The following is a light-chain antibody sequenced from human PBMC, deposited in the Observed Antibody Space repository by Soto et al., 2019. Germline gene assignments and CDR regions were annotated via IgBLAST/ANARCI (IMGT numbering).Light chain of an antibody. V-gene: IGLV2-14*01. Sequence: QSALTQPASVSGSPGQSITISCAGTTSDIGANNFVSWYQQRPGKAPKVIIYEVSNRPAGVSHRFSGSKSGSTASLTISGLQAEDEALYSCNAYTNTGARVFGTGTKVTVL. CDR1: TSDIGANNF. CDR3: NAYTNTGARV. CDR2: EVS. J-gene: IGLJ1*01.